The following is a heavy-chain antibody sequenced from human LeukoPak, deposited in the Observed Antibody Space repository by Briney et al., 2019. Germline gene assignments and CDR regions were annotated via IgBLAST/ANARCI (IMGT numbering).Heavy chain of an antibody. CDR2: IYYSGST. CDR1: GGSISSYY. J-gene: IGHJ4*02. D-gene: IGHD6-13*01. CDR3: ARVTGYMTEDFFDY. Sequence: SETLSLTCTVSGGSISSYYWSWIRQPPGKGLEWIGYIYYSGSTNYNPSLKSRVTISVDTSKNQFSLRLSSVTAADTAVYYCARVTGYMTEDFFDYWGQGTLVTVSS. V-gene: IGHV4-59*01.